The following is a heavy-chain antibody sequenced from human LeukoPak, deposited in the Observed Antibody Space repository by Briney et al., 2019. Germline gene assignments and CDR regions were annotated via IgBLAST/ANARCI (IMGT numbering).Heavy chain of an antibody. CDR2: ISSGSGFI. D-gene: IGHD6-19*01. Sequence: KTGGSLRLSCAASGLTFSSYSINWVRQAPEKGLEWVSSISSGSGFISYADSVKGRFTISRDNAKNSLYLQMNSLRAEDTAVYYCARTLGTYSSGWYYFDYWGQGTLVTVSS. CDR3: ARTLGTYSSGWYYFDY. J-gene: IGHJ4*02. V-gene: IGHV3-21*01. CDR1: GLTFSSYS.